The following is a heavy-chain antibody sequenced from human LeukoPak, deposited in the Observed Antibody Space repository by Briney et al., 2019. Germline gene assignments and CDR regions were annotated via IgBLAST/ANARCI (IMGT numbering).Heavy chain of an antibody. CDR2: IIPIFGTA. V-gene: IGHV1-69*05. D-gene: IGHD3-22*01. J-gene: IGHJ4*02. CDR3: ARGRSYYDSSGYYYDY. Sequence: SVKVSCKASGGTFSSYAISWVRQAPGQGLELMGGIIPIFGTANYAQKFQGRVTITTDESTSTAYMELSSLRSEDTAVYYCARGRSYYDSSGYYYDYWGQGTLVTVSS. CDR1: GGTFSSYA.